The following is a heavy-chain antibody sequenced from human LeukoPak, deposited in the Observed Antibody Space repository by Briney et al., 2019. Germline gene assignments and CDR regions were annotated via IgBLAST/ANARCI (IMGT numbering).Heavy chain of an antibody. CDR1: GGSFSVYY. CDR2: INRGGST. J-gene: IGHJ4*02. CDR3: GLSTTKATTRTIDY. V-gene: IGHV4-34*01. Sequence: SETLSLTCAVYGGSFSVYYWSWIRQPPGKGLEWIGEINRGGSTNYSPSLKSRVTIPLDTSKNQVSLKLSSVTAADTAMYYCGLSTTKATTRTIDYWGQGTLVTVSS. D-gene: IGHD4-17*01.